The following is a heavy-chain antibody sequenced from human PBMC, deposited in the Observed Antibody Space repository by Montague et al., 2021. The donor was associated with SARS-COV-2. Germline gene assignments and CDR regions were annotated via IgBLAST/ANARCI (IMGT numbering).Heavy chain of an antibody. CDR2: SDHSGIT. J-gene: IGHJ4*02. V-gene: IGHV4-38-2*02. CDR3: ARVISAVAGANFYFDY. Sequence: SETLSLTCTVSGGSISSGSYWGWIRQPPGKGLEWIGTSDHSGITYYSPSLKSRVTISLDTSTNQFSLNLDSVTASDTAMYYCARVISAVAGANFYFDYWGQGTLVTVSS. CDR1: GGSISSGSY. D-gene: IGHD4/OR15-4a*01.